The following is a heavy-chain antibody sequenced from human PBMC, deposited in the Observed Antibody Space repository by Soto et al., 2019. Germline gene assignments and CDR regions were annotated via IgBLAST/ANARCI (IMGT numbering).Heavy chain of an antibody. V-gene: IGHV4-34*01. D-gene: IGHD2-21*02. J-gene: IGHJ4*02. Sequence: SETLSLTCAVYGGSFSGYYWSWIRQPPGKGLEWIGDINHSGSTNYNPSLKTRATISGDTSKNQVSLELISVTAEDTAVYYCARVNVTLDLWGLGTLVTVPQ. CDR3: ARVNVTLDL. CDR1: GGSFSGYY. CDR2: INHSGST.